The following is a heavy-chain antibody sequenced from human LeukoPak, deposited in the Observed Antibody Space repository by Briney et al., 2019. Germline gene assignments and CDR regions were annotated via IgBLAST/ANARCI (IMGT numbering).Heavy chain of an antibody. J-gene: IGHJ3*02. D-gene: IGHD3-22*01. V-gene: IGHV4-59*01. CDR1: GGSISSYY. CDR2: IYYSGST. Sequence: PSQTLSLTCTVSGGSISSYYWSWIRQPPGKGLEWIGYIYYSGSTNYNPSLKSRVTISVDTSKNQFSLKLSSVTAADTAVYYCARRYYDRSGYYYDAFDIWGQGTMVTVSS. CDR3: ARRYYDRSGYYYDAFDI.